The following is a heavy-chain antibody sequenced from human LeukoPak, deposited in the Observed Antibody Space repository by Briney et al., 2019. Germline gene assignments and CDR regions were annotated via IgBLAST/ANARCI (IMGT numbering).Heavy chain of an antibody. CDR2: IYYSGST. CDR3: ARASRDILTGYSGFDP. J-gene: IGHJ5*02. Sequence: SETLSLTCAVSGYSISSSNWWGWIRQHPGKGLEWIGYIYYSGSTYYNPSLKSRVTISVDTSKNQFSLKLSSVTAADTAVYYCARASRDILTGYSGFDPWGQGTLVTVSS. D-gene: IGHD3-9*01. CDR1: GYSISSSNW. V-gene: IGHV4-28*03.